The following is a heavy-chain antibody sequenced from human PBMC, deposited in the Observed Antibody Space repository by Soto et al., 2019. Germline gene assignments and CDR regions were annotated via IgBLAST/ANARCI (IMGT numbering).Heavy chain of an antibody. J-gene: IGHJ4*02. CDR3: ATMERLFDY. D-gene: IGHD3-3*01. Sequence: QLQLVESGGGVVQPGRSLRLSCAASGFTFSDYGMHWVRQAPGTGLEWVAVISYDGSDKYYADSVKSRFTISRDNTKNRLYLQMNSLRAEDTAVYYWATMERLFDYWGQGTLVTVSS. CDR2: ISYDGSDK. CDR1: GFTFSDYG. V-gene: IGHV3-30*03.